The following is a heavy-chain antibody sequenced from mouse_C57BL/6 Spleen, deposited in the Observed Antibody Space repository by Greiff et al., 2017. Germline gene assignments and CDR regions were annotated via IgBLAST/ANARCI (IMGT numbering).Heavy chain of an antibody. D-gene: IGHD3-3*01. V-gene: IGHV5-2*01. CDR2: INSDGVST. CDR3: ARGGLFDAMDY. CDR1: EYEFPSHD. J-gene: IGHJ4*01. Sequence: EVKLMESGGGLVQPGESLKLSCESNEYEFPSHDMSWVRKTPEKRLELVAAINSDGVSTYYPDTMERRFIISRDNTKKTLYLQMSSLRSEDTALYYCARGGLFDAMDYWGQGTSVTVSS.